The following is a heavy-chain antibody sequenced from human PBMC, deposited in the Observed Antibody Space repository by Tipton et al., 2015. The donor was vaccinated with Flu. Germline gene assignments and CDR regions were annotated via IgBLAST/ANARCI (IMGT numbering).Heavy chain of an antibody. J-gene: IGHJ4*02. Sequence: QSGPEVKKPGASMKVSCKASGYPLTSYGVSWVRQAPGQGLEWMGWISGYHDDTTYAQKFQGRVTMTTDTSTSTVYMELRSLRSDDTALYYCAREKDENYFDSSGYYGVDHWGQGTLVTVSS. V-gene: IGHV1-18*04. CDR2: ISGYHDDT. D-gene: IGHD3-22*01. CDR1: GYPLTSYG. CDR3: AREKDENYFDSSGYYGVDH.